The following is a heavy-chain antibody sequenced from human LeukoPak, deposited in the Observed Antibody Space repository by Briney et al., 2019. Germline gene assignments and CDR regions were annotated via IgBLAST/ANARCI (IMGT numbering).Heavy chain of an antibody. D-gene: IGHD3-22*01. Sequence: SETLSLTCTVSGGSISSSGYYWGWIRQPPGTGLEWIGSMYHSGSTYYNPSLKSRVTISVDTSKNQFSLKLCSVTAADTAVYFCARARNYYDSSDYYYEGDAFDIWGQGTMVTVSS. J-gene: IGHJ3*02. CDR1: GGSISSSGYY. CDR2: MYHSGST. CDR3: ARARNYYDSSDYYYEGDAFDI. V-gene: IGHV4-39*01.